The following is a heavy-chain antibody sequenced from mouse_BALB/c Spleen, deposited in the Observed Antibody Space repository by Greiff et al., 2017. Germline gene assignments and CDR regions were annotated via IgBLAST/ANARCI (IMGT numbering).Heavy chain of an antibody. Sequence: VQVVESGAELAKPGASVKMSCKASGYTFTSYWMHWVKQRPGQGLEWIGYINPSTGYTEYNQKFKDKATLTADKSSSTAYMQLSSLTSEDSAVYYCASYYYGSSSYYAMDYWGQGTSVTVSS. V-gene: IGHV1-7*01. CDR3: ASYYYGSSSYYAMDY. CDR1: GYTFTSYW. CDR2: INPSTGYT. J-gene: IGHJ4*01. D-gene: IGHD1-1*01.